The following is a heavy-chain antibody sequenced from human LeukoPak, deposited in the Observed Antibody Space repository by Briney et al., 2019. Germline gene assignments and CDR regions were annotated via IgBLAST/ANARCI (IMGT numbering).Heavy chain of an antibody. CDR1: GGSISSSNW. V-gene: IGHV4-4*02. Sequence: SETLSLTCAVSGGSISSSNWWSWVRQPLWKGLEWIGEIYHSGSTNYNPCLKSRVTISVDKSENQFSLKLSSVTAADTAVYYCARDLSYCSSTSCSRSAPLHYCGQGTLVTVSS. J-gene: IGHJ4*02. CDR2: IYHSGST. CDR3: ARDLSYCSSTSCSRSAPLHY. D-gene: IGHD2-2*01.